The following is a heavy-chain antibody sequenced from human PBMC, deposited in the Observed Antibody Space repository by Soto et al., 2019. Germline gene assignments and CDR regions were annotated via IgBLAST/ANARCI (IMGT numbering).Heavy chain of an antibody. CDR3: AHSPWGAAPDY. D-gene: IGHD3-16*01. J-gene: IGHJ4*02. Sequence: QITLKESGPTLVKPTQTLTLTCTFSGFSLSARGVGVGWIRQPPGKALEWLAPIYWNDDKRYSPSLQSRLTITKDASKNQVVFSMTNVDPADTATYYCAHSPWGAAPDYWGQGTLVTVSS. CDR1: GFSLSARGVG. CDR2: IYWNDDK. V-gene: IGHV2-5*01.